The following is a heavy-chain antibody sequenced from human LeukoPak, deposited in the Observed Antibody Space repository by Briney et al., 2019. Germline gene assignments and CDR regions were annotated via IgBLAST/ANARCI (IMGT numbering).Heavy chain of an antibody. J-gene: IGHJ4*02. V-gene: IGHV1-2*02. CDR2: INPNSGGT. Sequence: ASVKVSCKASGYTFTGYYMHWVRQAPGQGLEWMGWINPNSGGTNYAQKFQGRVTMTRDTSISTAYMELSRLRSDDTAVYYCARAAVRYFDLAPLDYWGQGTLVTVSS. CDR1: GYTFTGYY. CDR3: ARAAVRYFDLAPLDY. D-gene: IGHD3-9*01.